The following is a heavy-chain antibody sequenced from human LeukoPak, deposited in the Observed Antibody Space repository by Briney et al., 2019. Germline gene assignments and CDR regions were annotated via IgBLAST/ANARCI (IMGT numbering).Heavy chain of an antibody. Sequence: PSGTLSLTCTVSGGSISSYYWSWIRQPPGKGLEWIGYIYYSGSTNYNPSLKSRVTISVDTSKNQFSLKLSSVTAADTAVYYCARVRRGYSSGWIDYWGQGTLVTVSS. CDR1: GGSISSYY. V-gene: IGHV4-59*01. CDR2: IYYSGST. D-gene: IGHD6-19*01. CDR3: ARVRRGYSSGWIDY. J-gene: IGHJ4*02.